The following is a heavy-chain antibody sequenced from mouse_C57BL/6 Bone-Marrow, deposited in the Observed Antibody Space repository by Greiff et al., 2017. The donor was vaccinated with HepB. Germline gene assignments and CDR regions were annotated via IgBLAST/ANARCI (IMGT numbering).Heavy chain of an antibody. CDR2: IDPETGGT. J-gene: IGHJ4*01. CDR3: TRDGVDYAMDY. CDR1: GYTFTDYE. D-gene: IGHD1-1*01. Sequence: QVQLKHSGAELVRPGASVTLSCKASGYTFTDYEMHWVKQTPVHGLEWIGAIDPETGGTAYNQKFKGKAILTADKSSSTAYMELRSLTSEDSAVYYCTRDGVDYAMDYWGQGTSVTVSS. V-gene: IGHV1-15*01.